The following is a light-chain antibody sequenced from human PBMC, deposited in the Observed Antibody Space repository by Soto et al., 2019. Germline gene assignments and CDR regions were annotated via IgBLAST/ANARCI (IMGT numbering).Light chain of an antibody. V-gene: IGKV3-20*01. J-gene: IGKJ2*01. CDR1: QSVTSSY. Sequence: ESVLTQSPGTLSLSPGERATLSCRATQSVTSSYFAWYQQKPGQSPRLLIYGVSNRATGIPDRFSGSGSGTEFNLTISRLEPEDFAVYYCQQYSSLPHTFGQGTKLEVK. CDR2: GVS. CDR3: QQYSSLPHT.